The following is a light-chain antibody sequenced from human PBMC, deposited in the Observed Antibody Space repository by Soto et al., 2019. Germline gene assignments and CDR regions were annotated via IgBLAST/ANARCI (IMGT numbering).Light chain of an antibody. Sequence: EIVMTQSPATLSVNTGERATLSCRASQSVSGNLAWYQQKPGQAPRLLIYDTSSRATAIPARFSGSGSGTEFTLTISSLQSEDFAVYYCQQYSKWPTFGQGTRLEIK. J-gene: IGKJ5*01. CDR3: QQYSKWPT. CDR2: DTS. V-gene: IGKV3-15*01. CDR1: QSVSGN.